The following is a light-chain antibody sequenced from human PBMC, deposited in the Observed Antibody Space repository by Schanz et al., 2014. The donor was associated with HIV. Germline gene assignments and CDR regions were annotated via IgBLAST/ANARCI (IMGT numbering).Light chain of an antibody. CDR2: GAS. V-gene: IGKV1-39*01. CDR1: QDIKKH. CDR3: QQTFTTWT. Sequence: DIQMTQSPSSLSASIGDRVTITCQASQDIKKHLNWYQQKPGKAPNALIYGASILRDGIPSRFSGSGSGTHFTLTINGLQPEDFASYYCQQTFTTWTFGQGTQVVVK. J-gene: IGKJ1*01.